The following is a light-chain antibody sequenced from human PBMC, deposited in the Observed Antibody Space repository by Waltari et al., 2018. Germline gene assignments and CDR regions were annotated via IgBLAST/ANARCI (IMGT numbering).Light chain of an antibody. CDR2: DVS. Sequence: QSALTQPASVSGSPGQSITISCTGTSSDVGGYNYVSWYQQHPGKAPKLMIYDVSNRPARASNRFPGSKSGNTASLTISGLQAEDEADYYCSSYTSSSTVVFGGGTKLTVL. V-gene: IGLV2-14*03. CDR1: SSDVGGYNY. J-gene: IGLJ2*01. CDR3: SSYTSSSTVV.